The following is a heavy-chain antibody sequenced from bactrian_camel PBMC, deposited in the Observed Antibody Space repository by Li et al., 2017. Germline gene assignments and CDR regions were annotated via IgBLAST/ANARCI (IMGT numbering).Heavy chain of an antibody. CDR3: AKPGGGSWFWEIHY. Sequence: HVQLVESGGGSVQAGGSLRLSCAASGDNFSSACMGWFRQAPGKEREGVAAFDKDGTTMYADSVKGRFTISQDNAKNTLYLQLHNLKTEDTAMYYCAKPGGGSWFWEIHYWGQGTQVTVS. V-gene: IGHV3S53*01. J-gene: IGHJ4*01. D-gene: IGHD2*01. CDR2: FDKDGTT. CDR1: GDNFSSAC.